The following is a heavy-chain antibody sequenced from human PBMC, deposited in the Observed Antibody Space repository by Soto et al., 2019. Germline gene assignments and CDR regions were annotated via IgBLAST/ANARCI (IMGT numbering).Heavy chain of an antibody. J-gene: IGHJ6*03. Sequence: SETLSLTCTVSGGSISSYYWSWIRQPPGKGLEWIGYIYYSGSTNYNPSLKSRVTISVDTSKNQFSLKVSSVTAADTAVYYCARQRVGAPMHQYYYYYMDVWGKGTTVTVSS. CDR1: GGSISSYY. V-gene: IGHV4-59*08. CDR3: ARQRVGAPMHQYYYYYMDV. D-gene: IGHD2-2*01. CDR2: IYYSGST.